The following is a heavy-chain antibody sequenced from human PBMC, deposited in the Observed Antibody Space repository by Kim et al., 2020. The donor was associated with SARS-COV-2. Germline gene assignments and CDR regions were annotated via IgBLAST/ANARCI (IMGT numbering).Heavy chain of an antibody. D-gene: IGHD4-17*01. V-gene: IGHV3-11*05. CDR3: ERDRGDYGDYPFDY. Sequence: ADSVKGRFTISRDNAKNSLYLQMNSLRAEDTAVYYCERDRGDYGDYPFDYWGQGTLVTVSS. J-gene: IGHJ4*02.